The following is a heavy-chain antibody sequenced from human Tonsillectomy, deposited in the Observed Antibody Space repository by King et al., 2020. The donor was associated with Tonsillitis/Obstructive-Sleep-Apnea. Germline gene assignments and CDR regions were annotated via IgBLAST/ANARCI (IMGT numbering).Heavy chain of an antibody. CDR2: ISFDGSNK. CDR3: AKEEGYCSGGSCYSAYFQH. D-gene: IGHD2-15*01. Sequence: VQLVESGGGVVQPGRSLRLSCAASGFPLSFYGMHWVRQAPGKGLEWVAVISFDGSNKYYTDSVKGRFTISRDNSKNTLYLQMNSLRAEDTAVYYCAKEEGYCSGGSCYSAYFQHWGQGTLATVSA. J-gene: IGHJ1*01. V-gene: IGHV3-30*18. CDR1: GFPLSFYG.